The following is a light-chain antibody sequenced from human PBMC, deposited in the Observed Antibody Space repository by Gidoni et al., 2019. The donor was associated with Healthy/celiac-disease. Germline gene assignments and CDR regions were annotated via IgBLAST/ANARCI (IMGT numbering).Light chain of an antibody. Sequence: DIQMPQSPSTLSASVGDRVTITCRASQSISSWLAWYQQKPGKAPKLLIYKASSLESGVPSRFSGRGSGTEFTLTISSLQPDDFATYYCQQYNSYSPWTFGQGTKVEIK. CDR1: QSISSW. CDR2: KAS. J-gene: IGKJ1*01. V-gene: IGKV1-5*03. CDR3: QQYNSYSPWT.